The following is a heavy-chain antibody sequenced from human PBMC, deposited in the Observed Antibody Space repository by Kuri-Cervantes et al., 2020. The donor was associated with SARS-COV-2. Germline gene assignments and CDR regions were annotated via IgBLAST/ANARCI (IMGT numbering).Heavy chain of an antibody. Sequence: GGSLRLSCAASGFTFSSYAMHWVRQAPGKGLEWVAVISYDGSNKYYADSVKGRFTISRDNSKNTLYLQMNSLRAEDTAVYYCVRSFAATPGWWTSSSWYPIYGMDVWGQGTTVTVSS. CDR3: VRSFAATPGWWTSSSWYPIYGMDV. CDR1: GFTFSSYA. V-gene: IGHV3-30-3*01. CDR2: ISYDGSNK. J-gene: IGHJ6*02. D-gene: IGHD6-13*01.